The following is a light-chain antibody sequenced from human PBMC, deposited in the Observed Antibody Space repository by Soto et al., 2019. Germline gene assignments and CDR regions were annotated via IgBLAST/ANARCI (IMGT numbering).Light chain of an antibody. J-gene: IGLJ1*01. Sequence: QSALTQPASVSGSPGQSITISCSGSSSDIGEYKYVSWYQQHPGKAPKLMIYDVTNRPSGVSDRFSDSKSGSTASLTISGLQAEDEADYYCNSYTTANTYVFGSGTKVTVL. CDR1: SSDIGEYKY. CDR2: DVT. CDR3: NSYTTANTYV. V-gene: IGLV2-14*01.